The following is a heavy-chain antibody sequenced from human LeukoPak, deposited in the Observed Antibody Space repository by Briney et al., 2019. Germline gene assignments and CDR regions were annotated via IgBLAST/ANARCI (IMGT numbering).Heavy chain of an antibody. CDR3: ARQLYGDFVNWFDP. Sequence: SETLSLTCTVSGDSISTSTDYWGWIRQPPGKGLEWIGSIYYSGNTYYKPSLKSRVTMSVDTSENQFSLKLSSVTAADTAVYYCARQLYGDFVNWFDPWGQGTLVTVTS. D-gene: IGHD4-17*01. CDR1: GDSISTSTDY. J-gene: IGHJ5*02. V-gene: IGHV4-39*01. CDR2: IYYSGNT.